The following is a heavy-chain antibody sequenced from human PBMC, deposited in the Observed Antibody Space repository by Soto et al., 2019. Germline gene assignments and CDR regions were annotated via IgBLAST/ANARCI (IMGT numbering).Heavy chain of an antibody. D-gene: IGHD5-18*01. Sequence: EVQLVESGGGLVQPGESLRLSCAASGFTFSSYWMHWIRQAPGKGLVWVSRVSSDGSSTVYATSVKGRLTISRDNAKNTLYLQINSLSDEDTAVYYCARGLPTYSSFDSWGQGTLVTVSS. CDR3: ARGLPTYSSFDS. J-gene: IGHJ4*02. CDR2: VSSDGSST. V-gene: IGHV3-74*01. CDR1: GFTFSSYW.